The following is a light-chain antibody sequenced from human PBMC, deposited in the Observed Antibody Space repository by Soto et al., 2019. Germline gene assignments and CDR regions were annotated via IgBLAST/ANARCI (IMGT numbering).Light chain of an antibody. CDR1: QSISGF. CDR3: QQSFSTPPT. CDR2: AAS. V-gene: IGKV1-39*01. J-gene: IGKJ1*01. Sequence: DIQMTQSPSSLSASVGDRVTITCLASQSISGFLTCYQQKAGKAPKLLIYAASSLQSGVPSRFSGSGSGTDFTLTISSLQPEDFASYYCQQSFSTPPTFGQGTKVDVK.